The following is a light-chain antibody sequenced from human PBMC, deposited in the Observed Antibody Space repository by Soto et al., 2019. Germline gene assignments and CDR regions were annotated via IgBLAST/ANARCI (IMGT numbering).Light chain of an antibody. CDR1: SSNIGAGYD. Sequence: QPVLTQPPSVSGAPGQRVTISCTGGSSNIGAGYDVHWYQQLPGTAPKLLIYGNSNRPSGVPDRFSGSKSGTSASLAITGLQAEDEVDYYCQSYDSSLSGVVFGGGTKLTVL. CDR2: GNS. CDR3: QSYDSSLSGVV. J-gene: IGLJ2*01. V-gene: IGLV1-40*01.